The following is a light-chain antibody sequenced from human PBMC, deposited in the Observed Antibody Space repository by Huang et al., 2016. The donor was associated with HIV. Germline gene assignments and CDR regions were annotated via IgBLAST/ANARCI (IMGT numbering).Light chain of an antibody. CDR2: SAS. J-gene: IGKJ2*01. Sequence: DIQMTQSPSTLSASVGDRVTITCRASQSVHAWLAWYQQKPGKAPNLLSYSASSLQPGVPSRFTGSGSGTEFTLTIAGLQPDDLGTYYCQQYSTYLFTFGQGTKLEIK. CDR1: QSVHAW. V-gene: IGKV1-5*03. CDR3: QQYSTYLFT.